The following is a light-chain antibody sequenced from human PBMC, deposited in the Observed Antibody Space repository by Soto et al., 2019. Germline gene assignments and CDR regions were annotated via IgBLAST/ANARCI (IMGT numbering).Light chain of an antibody. Sequence: QSALTQPASVSGSPGQSITISCTGTSSDVGGYNYVSWYQQHPGKAPKLMIYDVSNRPSGFSNRFSGSKSVNTASPTISGLQAEDEADYYCSSYTSSSTSYVFGTGTKVTVL. CDR3: SSYTSSSTSYV. CDR1: SSDVGGYNY. V-gene: IGLV2-14*01. CDR2: DVS. J-gene: IGLJ1*01.